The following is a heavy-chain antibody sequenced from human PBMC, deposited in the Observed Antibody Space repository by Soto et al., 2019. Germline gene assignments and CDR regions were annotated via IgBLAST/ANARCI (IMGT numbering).Heavy chain of an antibody. CDR1: GDSVRSGIYY. Sequence: QVQLQESGPGLVKPSETLSLTCTVSGDSVRSGIYYWSWIRQPPGKRLELIGFIDYSGSTNHNPSLKSRVTISIDTSKNQFSLKLKSVTAADTAVYYCARVGYHSSDYLSKWLDPWGQGTLVTVSS. D-gene: IGHD3-22*01. V-gene: IGHV4-61*01. J-gene: IGHJ5*02. CDR3: ARVGYHSSDYLSKWLDP. CDR2: IDYSGST.